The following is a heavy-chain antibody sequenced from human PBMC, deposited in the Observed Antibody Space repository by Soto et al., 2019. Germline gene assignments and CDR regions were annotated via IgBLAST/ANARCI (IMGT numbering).Heavy chain of an antibody. D-gene: IGHD6-13*01. CDR1: GFPFSSYW. V-gene: IGHV3-7*05. Sequence: GGSLRLSCAASGFPFSSYWMSWVRQAPGKGLEWVANIKQDGSEKYYVDSVKGRFTISRDNAKNSLYLQMNSLRAEDTAVYYCAKMYSSSWYNRAFYFDYWGQGTLVTVSS. J-gene: IGHJ4*02. CDR3: AKMYSSSWYNRAFYFDY. CDR2: IKQDGSEK.